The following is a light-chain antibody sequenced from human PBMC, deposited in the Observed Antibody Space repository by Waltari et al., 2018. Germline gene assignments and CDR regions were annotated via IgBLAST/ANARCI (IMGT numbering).Light chain of an antibody. Sequence: QSVLTQPPSASGTPGQRVTIPCSGSSSNSGNNYVYWYLQLPGTAPKLPIYKNNQRPSGVPDRLSGSKSGTSASLAISGLRSEDEADYYCAAWDDSLSGVVFGGGTKLTVL. J-gene: IGLJ2*01. CDR2: KNN. CDR3: AAWDDSLSGVV. CDR1: SSNSGNNY. V-gene: IGLV1-47*01.